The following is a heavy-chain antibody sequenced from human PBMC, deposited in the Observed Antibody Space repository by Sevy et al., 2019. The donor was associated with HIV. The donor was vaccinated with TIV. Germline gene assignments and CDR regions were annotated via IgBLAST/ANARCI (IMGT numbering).Heavy chain of an antibody. D-gene: IGHD3-22*01. Sequence: LSLTCAASGFTFSSYAMSWVRQAPGKGLEWVSTIRGSGGSTYYADSVKGRFTISRDNSKNTLYFQMNSLRAEDTAVYYCHGDYDSSQLASYYYYGMDVWGQGTTVTVSS. CDR1: GFTFSSYA. V-gene: IGHV3-23*01. CDR2: IRGSGGST. J-gene: IGHJ6*02. CDR3: HGDYDSSQLASYYYYGMDV.